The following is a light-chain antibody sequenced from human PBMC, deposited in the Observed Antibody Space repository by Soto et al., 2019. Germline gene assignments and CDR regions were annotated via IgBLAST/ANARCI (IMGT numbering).Light chain of an antibody. Sequence: DIQLTQSPSFLSASVGDRVTITYRASQGISSYLAWYQQKPGKAPKLLIYAASTLQSGVPSRFSGSGSGTEFTLTISSLQPEDFATYYCQQLNSYPLFTFGPGTKVDIK. CDR1: QGISSY. CDR2: AAS. V-gene: IGKV1-9*01. CDR3: QQLNSYPLFT. J-gene: IGKJ3*01.